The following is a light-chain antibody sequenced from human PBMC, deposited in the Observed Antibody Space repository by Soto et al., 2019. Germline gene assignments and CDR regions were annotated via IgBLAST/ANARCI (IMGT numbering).Light chain of an antibody. CDR3: SSYKTRSALV. CDR1: SSDVGGYDY. V-gene: IGLV2-14*01. CDR2: EVI. J-gene: IGLJ2*01. Sequence: LTQSASVSGSPGQSITIPCTGTSSDVGGYDYVSWYQQHPGKVPKLIIYEVIKRPSGVSHRFSGSKSGNTASLTISGLQNEEEAEYYCSSYKTRSALVFGGGTKVTVL.